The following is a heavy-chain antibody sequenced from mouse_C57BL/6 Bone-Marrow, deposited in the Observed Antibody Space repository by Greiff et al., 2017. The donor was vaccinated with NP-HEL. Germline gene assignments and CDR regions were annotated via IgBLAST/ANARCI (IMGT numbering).Heavy chain of an antibody. D-gene: IGHD2-1*01. V-gene: IGHV1-76*01. CDR3: ARGGKMGMDY. CDR1: GYTFTDYY. Sequence: QVQLKESGAELVRPGASVKLSCKASGYTFTDYYINWVKQRPGQGLEWIARIYPGSGNTYYNEKFKGKATLTAEKSSSTAYMQLSSLTSEDSAVYFCARGGKMGMDYWGQGTSVTVSS. CDR2: IYPGSGNT. J-gene: IGHJ4*01.